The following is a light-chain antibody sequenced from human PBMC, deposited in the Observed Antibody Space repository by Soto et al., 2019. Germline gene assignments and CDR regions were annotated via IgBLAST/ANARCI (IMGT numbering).Light chain of an antibody. CDR1: QSVSSY. Sequence: EIVLTQSPATLSLSPGERATLSCRASQSVSSYLAWYQQKPGQAPRLLIHDASNRATGIPARFSGSGSGTDFTLTISSLEPEDFAVYYCQHRSNWLFTFGPGTKVDIK. CDR2: DAS. V-gene: IGKV3-11*01. J-gene: IGKJ3*01. CDR3: QHRSNWLFT.